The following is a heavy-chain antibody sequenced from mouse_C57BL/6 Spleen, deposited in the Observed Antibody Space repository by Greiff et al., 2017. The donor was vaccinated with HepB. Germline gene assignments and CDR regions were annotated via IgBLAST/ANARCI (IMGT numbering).Heavy chain of an antibody. CDR1: GFTFSDYY. V-gene: IGHV5-16*01. Sequence: DVKLVESEGGLVQPGSSMKLSCTASGFTFSDYYMAWVRQVPEKGLEWVANINYDGSSTYYLDSLKSRFIISRDNAKNILYLQMSSLKSEDTATYYCARAPYGSSYYFDYWGQGTTLTVSS. CDR2: INYDGSST. CDR3: ARAPYGSSYYFDY. D-gene: IGHD1-1*01. J-gene: IGHJ2*01.